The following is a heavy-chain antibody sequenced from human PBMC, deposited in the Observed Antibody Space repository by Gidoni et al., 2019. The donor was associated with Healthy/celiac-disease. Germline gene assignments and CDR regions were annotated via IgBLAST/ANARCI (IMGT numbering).Heavy chain of an antibody. V-gene: IGHV4-59*08. CDR2: IYYSGST. J-gene: IGHJ3*02. CDR1: GGSISSYY. D-gene: IGHD3-22*01. Sequence: QVQLQESGPGLVKPSETLSLPCTVSGGSISSYYWGWIRQPPGKGLEWFGDIYYSGSTNYTPSLKSRVTISVDTSKNQFSLKLSSVTAADTAVYYCASRSADSSGYNDAFDIWGQGTMVTVSS. CDR3: ASRSADSSGYNDAFDI.